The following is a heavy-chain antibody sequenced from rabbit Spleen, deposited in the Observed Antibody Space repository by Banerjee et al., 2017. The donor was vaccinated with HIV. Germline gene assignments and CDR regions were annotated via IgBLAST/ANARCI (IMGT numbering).Heavy chain of an antibody. CDR3: ARGDGYAYGGYDL. D-gene: IGHD6-1*01. Sequence: QSLEESGGDLVKPEGSLTLTCAASGIDFSGTVYVCWVRQAPGKGLEWIACIFAGGSDNTYYASWAKGRFTISKTSSTTVTLQMTSLTAADTATYFCARGDGYAYGGYDLWGQGTLVTVS. J-gene: IGHJ4*01. CDR1: GIDFSGTVY. CDR2: IFAGGSDNT. V-gene: IGHV1S40*01.